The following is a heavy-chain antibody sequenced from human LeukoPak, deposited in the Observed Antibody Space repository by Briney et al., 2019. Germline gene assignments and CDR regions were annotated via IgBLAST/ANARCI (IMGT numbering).Heavy chain of an antibody. CDR3: AREGDYNWNYRSGFDC. Sequence: GGSLRLSCAASGFTFSSYWMSWVRQAPGKGLEWVANIKQDGNDKHYVDSVKGRFTISRDNAKNALYLQMNSLRAEDTAVYYCAREGDYNWNYRSGFDCWGQGTLVTVSS. J-gene: IGHJ4*02. D-gene: IGHD1-7*01. CDR2: IKQDGNDK. CDR1: GFTFSSYW. V-gene: IGHV3-7*01.